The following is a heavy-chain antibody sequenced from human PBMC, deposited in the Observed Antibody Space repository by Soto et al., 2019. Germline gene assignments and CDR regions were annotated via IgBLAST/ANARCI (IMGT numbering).Heavy chain of an antibody. J-gene: IGHJ5*02. V-gene: IGHV2-5*02. CDR2: IYWDDDK. Sequence: QITLKESGPTLVKPTQTLTLTCTFSGFSLSTSGVGVGWIRQPPGKALEWLALIYWDDDKRYSPSLKSRLTITKDTSKNQVVLTMTNMDPVDTATYYCAHRYYYGATNWFDPWGQGTLVTVSS. CDR3: AHRYYYGATNWFDP. CDR1: GFSLSTSGVG. D-gene: IGHD3-10*01.